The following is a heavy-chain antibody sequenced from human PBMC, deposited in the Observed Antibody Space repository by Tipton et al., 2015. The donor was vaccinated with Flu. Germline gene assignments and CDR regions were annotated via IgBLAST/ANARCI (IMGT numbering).Heavy chain of an antibody. CDR3: AREGRGGTYFDY. V-gene: IGHV4-59*01. CDR2: IYYSGST. D-gene: IGHD3-10*01. J-gene: IGHJ4*02. CDR1: GGPISSYY. Sequence: TLSLTCTVSGGPISSYYWSWIRQPPGKGLEWIGYIYYSGSTNYNPSLKSRVTISVDTSKNQFSLKLSSVTAADTAVYYCAREGRGGTYFDYWGQGTLVTVSS.